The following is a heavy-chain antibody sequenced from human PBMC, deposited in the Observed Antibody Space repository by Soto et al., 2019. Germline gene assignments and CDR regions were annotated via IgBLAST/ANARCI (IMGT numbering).Heavy chain of an antibody. D-gene: IGHD3-16*01. CDR2: IVPLSGTP. J-gene: IGHJ4*02. V-gene: IGHV1-69*06. Sequence: QVRLVQSGAEVKKPGSSVKLSCKVSGGNSNSYSIAWVRQAPGQGLQWLGTIVPLSGTPNHAQQFQARVTITADTSTNTAYLELSSLRSQETAIYYWARDWRQMSRGGLFDYWGQGSLVTISS. CDR1: GGNSNSYS. CDR3: ARDWRQMSRGGLFDY.